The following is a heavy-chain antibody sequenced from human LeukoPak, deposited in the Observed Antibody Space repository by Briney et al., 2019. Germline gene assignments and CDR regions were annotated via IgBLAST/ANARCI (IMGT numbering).Heavy chain of an antibody. Sequence: KPGGSMRLSCAAAGFTFSSYSMNWVRQAPGKGLEWVSSISSSSSYIYYADSVKGRFTISRDNAKNSLYLQMNSLRAEDTAVYYCARAVWSGYYSPWGQGTLVTVSS. D-gene: IGHD3-3*01. CDR2: ISSSSSYI. CDR1: GFTFSSYS. J-gene: IGHJ5*02. V-gene: IGHV3-21*01. CDR3: ARAVWSGYYSP.